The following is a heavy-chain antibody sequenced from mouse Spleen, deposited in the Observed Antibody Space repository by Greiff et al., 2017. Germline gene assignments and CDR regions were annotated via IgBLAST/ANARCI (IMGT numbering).Heavy chain of an antibody. J-gene: IGHJ3*01. CDR3: ARGGAGTGFAY. V-gene: IGHV1-63*01. D-gene: IGHD4-1*01. Sequence: QVQLQQSGAELVRPGTSVKMSCKASGYTFTNYWIGWAKQRPGHGLEWIGDIYPGGGYTNYNEKFKGKATLTADKSSSTAYMQFSSLTSEDSAIYYCARGGAGTGFAYWGQGTLVTVSA. CDR2: IYPGGGYT. CDR1: GYTFTNYW.